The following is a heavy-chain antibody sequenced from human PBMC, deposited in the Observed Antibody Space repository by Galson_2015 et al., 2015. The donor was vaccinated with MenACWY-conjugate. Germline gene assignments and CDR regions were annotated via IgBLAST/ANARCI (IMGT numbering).Heavy chain of an antibody. CDR1: GGSISSFS. Sequence: SETLSLTCTVSGGSISSFSWSWIRQSPGKGLEWIGDMSYSGSTKYNPSLESRITISVDTSKNQFSLKLSSVTAADTAVYYCAREDCSTGTCYGYYGMDVWGQGTMVTVSS. CDR3: AREDCSTGTCYGYYGMDV. CDR2: MSYSGST. V-gene: IGHV4-59*01. J-gene: IGHJ6*02. D-gene: IGHD2-15*01.